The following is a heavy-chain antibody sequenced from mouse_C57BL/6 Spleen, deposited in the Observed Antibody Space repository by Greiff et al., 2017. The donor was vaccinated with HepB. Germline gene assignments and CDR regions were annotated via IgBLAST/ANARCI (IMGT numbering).Heavy chain of an antibody. D-gene: IGHD1-1*01. Sequence: QVQLQQPGAELVKPGASVKMSCKASGYTFTSYWITWVKQRPGQGLEWIGDIYPGSGSTNYNEKFKSKATLTVDTASSTAYMQLSSLTSEDSAVYYCARGGIRSAWFAYWGQGTLVTVSA. J-gene: IGHJ3*01. CDR2: IYPGSGST. CDR1: GYTFTSYW. CDR3: ARGGIRSAWFAY. V-gene: IGHV1-55*01.